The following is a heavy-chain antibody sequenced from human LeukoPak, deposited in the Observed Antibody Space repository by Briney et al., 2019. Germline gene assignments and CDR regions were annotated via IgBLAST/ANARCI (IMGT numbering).Heavy chain of an antibody. J-gene: IGHJ4*02. Sequence: TSETLSLTCTVSGGSITSGDYYWNWVRQPPGKGLEWIGNHNFRGSLFYHPSLKSRVTMSADPSQNQFSLRLMSVTAADTAVYYCATRAYRAHFDHWGQGTLVTVSS. CDR3: ATRAYRAHFDH. CDR2: HNFRGSL. CDR1: GGSITSGDYY. D-gene: IGHD4/OR15-4a*01. V-gene: IGHV4-39*01.